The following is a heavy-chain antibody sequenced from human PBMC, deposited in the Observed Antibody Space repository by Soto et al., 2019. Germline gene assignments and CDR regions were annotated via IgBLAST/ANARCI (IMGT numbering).Heavy chain of an antibody. J-gene: IGHJ3*02. CDR1: GFTFSSYG. D-gene: IGHD3-16*01. V-gene: IGHV3-33*01. Sequence: QVQLVESGGGVVQPGRSLSLSCAASGFTFSSYGMHWVRQAPGKGLEWVAVIWYDGSNKYYADFVKGRFTISRDNSNNTLYMQMNSLRAEDTAVYYCARDFGDRDAFDNWGQGTMVTVSS. CDR2: IWYDGSNK. CDR3: ARDFGDRDAFDN.